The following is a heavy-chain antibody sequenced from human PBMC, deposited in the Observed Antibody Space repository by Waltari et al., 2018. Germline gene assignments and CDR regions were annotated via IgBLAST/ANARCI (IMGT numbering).Heavy chain of an antibody. D-gene: IGHD1-26*01. J-gene: IGHJ4*02. Sequence: EVQLVESGGGLVQPGGSLRLSCAVSGCTFGVSWMSWVRQAPGKGLEWVANVKPDGGEKHYVDSVKGRFTMSRDNAKNSVYLQMNSLRVEDTAVYYCVRWRWEQSEFDYWGQGTLVTVSS. CDR1: GCTFGVSW. CDR2: VKPDGGEK. CDR3: VRWRWEQSEFDY. V-gene: IGHV3-7*01.